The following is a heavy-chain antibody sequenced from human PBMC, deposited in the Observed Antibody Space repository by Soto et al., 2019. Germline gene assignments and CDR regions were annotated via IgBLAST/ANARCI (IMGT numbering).Heavy chain of an antibody. CDR3: ARAAIHGSSWYFWFDP. Sequence: QVQLVQSGSEVKMTGSSVKVSCKSSGGTFSRHAINWVRQAPGQGLEWLGGIIPMFGTTNYAQKFKGRVTISEDESTSTAYMELSSLRSEDAAVYYCARAAIHGSSWYFWFDPWGQGTLVTVSS. V-gene: IGHV1-69*01. CDR2: IIPMFGTT. D-gene: IGHD6-13*01. J-gene: IGHJ5*02. CDR1: GGTFSRHA.